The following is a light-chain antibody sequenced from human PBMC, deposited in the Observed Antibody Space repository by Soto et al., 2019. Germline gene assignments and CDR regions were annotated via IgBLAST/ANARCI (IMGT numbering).Light chain of an antibody. CDR3: VSFTTSRSYV. V-gene: IGLV2-14*03. CDR1: DSNIGNHY. Sequence: QSVLTQPPSVSAAPGQKVAVSCSGSDSNIGNHYVSWYRQYPGEAPKLIIYDVANRPSGVSHRFSGSKSGNTASLIISGLQREDEADYYCVSFTTSRSYVFGTGTKVTVL. CDR2: DVA. J-gene: IGLJ1*01.